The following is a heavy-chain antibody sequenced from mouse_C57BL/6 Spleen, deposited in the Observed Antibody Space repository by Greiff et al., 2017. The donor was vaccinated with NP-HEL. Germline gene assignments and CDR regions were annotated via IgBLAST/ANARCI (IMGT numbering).Heavy chain of an antibody. V-gene: IGHV7-3*01. CDR1: GFTFTDYY. CDR3: ARFGYAFAY. D-gene: IGHD2-2*01. Sequence: EVQRVESGGGLVQPGGSLSLSCAASGFTFTDYYMSWVRQPPGKALEWLGFIRNKDNGYTTEYSASVKGRFTISRDNSQSILYLQMNALRADDSATYYCARFGYAFAYWGQGTLVTVSA. CDR2: IRNKDNGYTT. J-gene: IGHJ3*01.